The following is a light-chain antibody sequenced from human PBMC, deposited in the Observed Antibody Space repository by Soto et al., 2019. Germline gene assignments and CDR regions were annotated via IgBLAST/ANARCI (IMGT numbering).Light chain of an antibody. V-gene: IGLV2-14*01. CDR2: EVS. CDR3: SSYTSSSTPYYD. Sequence: QSVLAQPASVSGSPGQSITISCTGTSSDVGGYNYVSWYQQHPGKAPKLMIYEVSNRPSGVSNRFSGSKSGNTASLTISGLQAEDEADYYCSSYTSSSTPYYDFGTGTKVTVL. J-gene: IGLJ1*01. CDR1: SSDVGGYNY.